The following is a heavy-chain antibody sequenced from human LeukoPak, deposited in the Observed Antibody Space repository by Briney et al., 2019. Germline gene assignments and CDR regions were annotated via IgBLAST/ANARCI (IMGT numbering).Heavy chain of an antibody. CDR2: MSPDSDYT. CDR3: ARVIYGDYVGFMGYYMDV. CDR1: GYTFTSYD. V-gene: IGHV1-8*01. Sequence: ASVKVSCKASGYTFTSYDVNWVRQATGQGLEWMGWMSPDSDYTGYAQTFQGRVTLTRNTSVSTAFMELSSLRAEDTAVYYCARVIYGDYVGFMGYYMDVWGKGTTVTISS. J-gene: IGHJ6*03. D-gene: IGHD4-17*01.